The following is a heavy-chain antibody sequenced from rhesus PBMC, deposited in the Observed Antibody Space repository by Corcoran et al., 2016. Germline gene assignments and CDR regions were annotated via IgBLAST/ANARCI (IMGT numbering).Heavy chain of an antibody. CDR1: GYSISSGYY. CDR3: ASYCTGSGCYSWDFDY. J-gene: IGHJ4*01. D-gene: IGHD2-21*01. CDR2: ISGSSGST. V-gene: IGHV4-99*01. Sequence: QVQLQESGPGLVKPSETLSLTCAVSGYSISSGYYWGWIRQPPGKGLEYIGYISGSSGSTNYNPSLKSRGTISKDTSKNQCSLKLSSVTAADTAVYYCASYCTGSGCYSWDFDYWGQGVLVTVSS.